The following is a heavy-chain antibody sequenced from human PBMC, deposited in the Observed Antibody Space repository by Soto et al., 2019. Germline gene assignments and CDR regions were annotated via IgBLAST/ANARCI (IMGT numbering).Heavy chain of an antibody. CDR2: IKSKTDGGTP. V-gene: IGHV3-15*07. J-gene: IGHJ4*01. CDR3: TTDSYISIIVFRFDY. Sequence: PGGSLRLSCAASGFTFNNAWINWVRQAPGKGLEWVGRIKSKTDGGTPDYAAPVKGRFAISRDDSKNMVYLQMNSLKTEDTGIYSCTTDSYISIIVFRFDYWGHETLVTVSS. CDR1: GFTFNNAW. D-gene: IGHD3-22*01.